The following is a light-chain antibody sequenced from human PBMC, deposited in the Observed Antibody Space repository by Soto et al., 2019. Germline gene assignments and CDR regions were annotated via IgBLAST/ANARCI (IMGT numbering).Light chain of an antibody. V-gene: IGKV3-15*01. J-gene: IGKJ2*01. Sequence: EIVMTQSPATLSVSPGERATLSCRASQSVISNLAWYQQKPGQAPRLLIYGASARATGIPARFSGSGSGTEFTLTLSSLESEDSAVYYCQLYDSPSYTFGQGTKLEIK. CDR3: QLYDSPSYT. CDR1: QSVISN. CDR2: GAS.